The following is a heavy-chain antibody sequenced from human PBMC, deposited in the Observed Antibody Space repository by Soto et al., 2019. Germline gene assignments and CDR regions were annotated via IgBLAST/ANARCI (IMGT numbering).Heavy chain of an antibody. CDR3: ARGGSSDPYDYIWGSYRPELDY. Sequence: SETLSLTCAVYGGSFSGYYWSWIRQPPGKGLEWIGEINHSGSTNYNPSLKSRVTISVDTSKNQFSLKLSSVTAADTAVYYCARGGSSDPYDYIWGSYRPELDYWGQGTLVTVSS. D-gene: IGHD3-16*02. V-gene: IGHV4-34*01. J-gene: IGHJ4*02. CDR2: INHSGST. CDR1: GGSFSGYY.